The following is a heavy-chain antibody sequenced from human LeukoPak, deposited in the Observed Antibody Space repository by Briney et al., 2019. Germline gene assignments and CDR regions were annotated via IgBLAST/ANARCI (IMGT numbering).Heavy chain of an antibody. V-gene: IGHV3-74*01. CDR1: GIIFSNYW. Sequence: GGSLRLSCAASGIIFSNYWMHWVRQAPGKGLVWVSRINRDGSSTSYADSVKGRFTISRDSAKNTLYLQMNSLRAEDTAVYYCAKDHGRDYYGSGRYDYWGQGTLVTVSS. D-gene: IGHD3-10*01. J-gene: IGHJ4*02. CDR2: INRDGSST. CDR3: AKDHGRDYYGSGRYDY.